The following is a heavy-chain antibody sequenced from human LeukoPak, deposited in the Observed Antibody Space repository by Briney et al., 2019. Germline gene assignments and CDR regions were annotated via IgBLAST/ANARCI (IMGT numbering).Heavy chain of an antibody. D-gene: IGHD4/OR15-4a*01. CDR2: INGDGSST. CDR1: GFTFSSYW. J-gene: IGHJ3*02. Sequence: GGSLRLSCAASGFTFSSYWMHWVRQAPGKGLVWVSRINGDGSSTSYADSVKGRFTISRDNAKNTLYLQMNSLRAEDTAVYYCAQVLLTDASYIWGQGTMVTVSS. CDR3: AQVLLTDASYI. V-gene: IGHV3-74*01.